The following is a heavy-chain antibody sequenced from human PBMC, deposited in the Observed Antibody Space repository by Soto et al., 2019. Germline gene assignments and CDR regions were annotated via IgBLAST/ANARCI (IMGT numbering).Heavy chain of an antibody. CDR2: ISSSGSTI. V-gene: IGHV3-11*01. J-gene: IGHJ4*02. D-gene: IGHD4-17*01. CDR1: GFTFSDYY. CDR3: ATSLYGDEAPFDY. Sequence: GGSLRLSCAASGFTFSDYYMSWIRQAPGKGLEWVSYISSSGSTIYYADSVKGRFTISRDNAKNSLYLQMNSLRAEDTAVYYCATSLYGDEAPFDYWGQGXLVTVSS.